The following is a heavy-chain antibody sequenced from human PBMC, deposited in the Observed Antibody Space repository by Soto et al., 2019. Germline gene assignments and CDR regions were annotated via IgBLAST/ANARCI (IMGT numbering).Heavy chain of an antibody. CDR3: ASSAGLDHLLNYYGLNV. CDR1: GGTFTSTA. CDR2: IIPVLGTP. D-gene: IGHD6-13*01. J-gene: IGHJ6*02. Sequence: QVHLVQSSAEVKKPGSSVKVSCKASGGTFTSTAFSWVRQAPGQGLEWMGGIIPVLGTPNYAQKFQARVTITADASTTTVHMELSSLRSDDTAVYYSASSAGLDHLLNYYGLNVWGQGTTVTVSS. V-gene: IGHV1-69*01.